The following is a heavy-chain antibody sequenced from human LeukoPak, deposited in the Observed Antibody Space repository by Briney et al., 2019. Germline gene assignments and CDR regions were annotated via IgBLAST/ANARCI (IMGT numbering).Heavy chain of an antibody. Sequence: ASVKVSCKASGGTSSSYAISWVRQAPGQGLEWMGGIIPIFGTANYAQKFQGRVTITADESTSTAYMELSSLRSEDTAVYYCARDSGTYSSSFTPDYWGQGTLVTVSS. V-gene: IGHV1-69*13. CDR3: ARDSGTYSSSFTPDY. CDR2: IIPIFGTA. CDR1: GGTSSSYA. J-gene: IGHJ4*02. D-gene: IGHD6-13*01.